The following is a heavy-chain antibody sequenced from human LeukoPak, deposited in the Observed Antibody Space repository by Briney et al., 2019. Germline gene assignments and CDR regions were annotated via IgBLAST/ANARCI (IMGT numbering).Heavy chain of an antibody. CDR1: GVSISSSNSY. J-gene: IGHJ4*02. D-gene: IGHD3/OR15-3a*01. Sequence: SETLSLTCTVSGVSISSSNSYWGWIRQPPGKGLEWIGSIYYSGNTYYNASLKSQVSISIDTSKNQLSLRLTSVTAADTAVYYCARQTGSGLFILPGGQGTLVTVSS. V-gene: IGHV4-39*01. CDR3: ARQTGSGLFILP. CDR2: IYYSGNT.